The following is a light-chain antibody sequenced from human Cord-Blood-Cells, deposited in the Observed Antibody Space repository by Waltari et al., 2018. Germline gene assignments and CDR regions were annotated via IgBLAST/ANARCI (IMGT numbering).Light chain of an antibody. CDR2: DAC. CDR3: EQYNSYSPWT. V-gene: IGKV1-5*01. J-gene: IGKJ1*01. CDR1: QSISSW. Sequence: DIKMTQSPSTLSASVGDSVTITCRASQSISSWVAWYRQKPVKAPKHLIYDACSLESGVPSRFSGSGSEKEFTLTISSLQPDDFATYYCEQYNSYSPWTFGQGTKVEI.